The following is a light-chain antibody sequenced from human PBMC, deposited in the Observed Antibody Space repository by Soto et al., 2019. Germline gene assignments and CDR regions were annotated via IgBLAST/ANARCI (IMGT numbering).Light chain of an antibody. Sequence: QSVLTQPPSVSAAPGQKVTISCSGSSSNIGINSVSWYQQLPGTAPKLLISDNNERPSGIPDRFSGSKSGTSATLGITGLQTGDEADYYCGTWDSSLSVGVFGTGTKVTVL. CDR1: SSNIGINS. CDR2: DNN. V-gene: IGLV1-51*01. CDR3: GTWDSSLSVGV. J-gene: IGLJ1*01.